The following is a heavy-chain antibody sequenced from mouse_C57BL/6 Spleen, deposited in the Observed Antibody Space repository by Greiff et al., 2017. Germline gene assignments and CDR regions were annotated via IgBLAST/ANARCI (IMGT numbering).Heavy chain of an antibody. D-gene: IGHD1-1*01. Sequence: QVQLQQSGPELVKPGASVKISCKASGYAFSSSWMNWVKQRPGTGLEWIGRIYPGDGDTNYNGKFKGKATVTADKSSSTAYMQISSLTSEESAVYFCARSTTGRSWGFDYWGQGTTLTVSS. J-gene: IGHJ2*01. CDR2: IYPGDGDT. CDR1: GYAFSSSW. V-gene: IGHV1-82*01. CDR3: ARSTTGRSWGFDY.